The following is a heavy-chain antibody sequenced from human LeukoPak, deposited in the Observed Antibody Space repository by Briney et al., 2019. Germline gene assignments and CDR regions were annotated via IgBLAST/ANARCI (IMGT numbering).Heavy chain of an antibody. CDR1: GLTFSSYA. V-gene: IGHV3-23*01. CDR3: AKEAHSSGYYSDY. D-gene: IGHD3-22*01. Sequence: PGGSLRLSCAASGLTFSSYAMNWVRQAPEKGLEWVSGISDSGLNTYYADSVKGRFTISRDNSKNTLYLQMNSPRAEDTAIYYCAKEAHSSGYYSDYWGQGTLVTVSS. J-gene: IGHJ4*02. CDR2: ISDSGLNT.